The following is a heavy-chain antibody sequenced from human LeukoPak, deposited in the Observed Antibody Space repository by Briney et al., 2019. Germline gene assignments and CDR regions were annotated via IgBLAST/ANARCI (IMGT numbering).Heavy chain of an antibody. Sequence: ASVKVSCKASGYTFTSYDINWVRQATGQGLEWMGWMNPNSGNTGYAQKFQGRVTITRNTSISTAYMELSSLRSEDTAVYYCARGAFEYSSSSGRYYYYYYMDVWGKGTTVTVSS. CDR1: GYTFTSYD. CDR3: ARGAFEYSSSSGRYYYYYYMDV. D-gene: IGHD6-6*01. CDR2: MNPNSGNT. J-gene: IGHJ6*03. V-gene: IGHV1-8*03.